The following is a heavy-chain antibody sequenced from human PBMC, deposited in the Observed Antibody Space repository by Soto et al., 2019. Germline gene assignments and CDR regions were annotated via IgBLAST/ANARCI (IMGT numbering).Heavy chain of an antibody. CDR3: AAKDVTCADFDF. J-gene: IGHJ4*02. V-gene: IGHV1-3*01. CDR1: GYIFTNYA. D-gene: IGHD4-4*01. CDR2: INPDNGNT. Sequence: ASVKVSCKASGYIFTNYALHWVRQAPGQRLEWMGWINPDNGNTKYSQKFQGRVTITRDTSATTAYMELASLTSEDTAVYYCAAKDVTCADFDFWGQGTPVTVSS.